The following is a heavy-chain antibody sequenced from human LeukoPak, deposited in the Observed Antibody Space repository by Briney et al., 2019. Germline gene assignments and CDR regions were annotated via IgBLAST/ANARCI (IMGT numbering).Heavy chain of an antibody. CDR3: ATDPIVRGI. Sequence: ASVKVSCKVSGDPLTQLTMHCVCQAPGKGLEWMGGFDPEDGETIYAQKFQGRVTITADTSTDTAYMELSSLRSEDTAVYYCATDPIVRGIWGQGTMVTVSS. CDR1: GDPLTQLT. CDR2: FDPEDGET. V-gene: IGHV1-24*01. D-gene: IGHD3-10*01. J-gene: IGHJ3*02.